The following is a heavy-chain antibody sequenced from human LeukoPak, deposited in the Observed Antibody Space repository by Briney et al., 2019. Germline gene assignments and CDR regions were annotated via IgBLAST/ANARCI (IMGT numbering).Heavy chain of an antibody. V-gene: IGHV1-46*04. D-gene: IGHD1-14*01. J-gene: IGHJ4*02. CDR3: AKREAGFDY. Sequence: ASVKVSCKASGYTFTSYYMHWVRQAPGQGLEWMGIINPSGGSTSYADSVKGRFTISRDNAKNTLYLQMNSLRAEDTAVYYCAKREAGFDYWGQGTLVTVSS. CDR1: GYTFTSYY. CDR2: INPSGGST.